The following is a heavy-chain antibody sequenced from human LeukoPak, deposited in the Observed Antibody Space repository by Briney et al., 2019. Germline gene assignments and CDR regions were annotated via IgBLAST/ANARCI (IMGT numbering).Heavy chain of an antibody. J-gene: IGHJ4*02. V-gene: IGHV1-69*05. CDR2: IIPIFGTA. CDR3: ARDRASWSYDSSGYDLYYFDY. Sequence: SVKVSCXASGGTFSSYAISWVRQAPGQGLEWMGRIIPIFGTANYAQKFQGRVTITTDESTSTAYMELSSLRSEDTAVYYCARDRASWSYDSSGYDLYYFDYWGQGTLVTVSS. D-gene: IGHD3-22*01. CDR1: GGTFSSYA.